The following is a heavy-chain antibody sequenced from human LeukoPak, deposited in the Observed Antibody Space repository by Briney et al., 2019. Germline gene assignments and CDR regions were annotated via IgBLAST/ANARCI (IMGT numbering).Heavy chain of an antibody. J-gene: IGHJ5*02. Sequence: SETLSLTCGVSGGSISSSSYDWGWIRQPPGKGLEWIGSIYHSGSTYYNPSLKSRVTISVDTSKNQFSLKLSSVTAADTAVYYCARAGLTVYNWFDPWSQGTLVTVSS. CDR2: IYHSGST. CDR1: GGSISSSSYD. CDR3: ARAGLTVYNWFDP. D-gene: IGHD3-3*01. V-gene: IGHV4-39*02.